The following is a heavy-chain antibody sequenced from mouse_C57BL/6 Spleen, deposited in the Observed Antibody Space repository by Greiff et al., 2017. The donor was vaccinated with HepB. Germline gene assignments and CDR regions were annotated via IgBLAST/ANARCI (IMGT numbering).Heavy chain of an antibody. J-gene: IGHJ3*01. V-gene: IGHV1-15*01. CDR3: TRGVAWFAY. Sequence: QVHVKQSGAELVRPGASVTLSCKASGSTFTDYEMHWVKQTPVHGLEWIGAIDPETGGTAYNQKFKGKAILTADKSSSTAYMELRSLTSEDSAVYYCTRGVAWFAYWGQGTLVTVSA. CDR2: IDPETGGT. CDR1: GSTFTDYE.